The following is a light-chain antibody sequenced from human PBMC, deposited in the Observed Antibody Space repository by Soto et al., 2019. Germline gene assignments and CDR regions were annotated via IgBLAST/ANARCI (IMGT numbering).Light chain of an antibody. V-gene: IGKV1-5*03. J-gene: IGKJ1*01. CDR1: QSISIW. Sequence: DIQMTQSPSALSASIGDRVTITCRASQSISIWLAWYQQKPGKAPKLLIYAASSLESGVPSRFSGSGSGTEFTLTISSLQPDDFATYYYHHYNTYSTFGQGTKVDIK. CDR3: HHYNTYST. CDR2: AAS.